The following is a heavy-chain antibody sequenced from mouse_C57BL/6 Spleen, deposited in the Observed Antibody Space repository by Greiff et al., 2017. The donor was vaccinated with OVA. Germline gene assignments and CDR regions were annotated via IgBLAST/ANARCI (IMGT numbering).Heavy chain of an antibody. CDR2: ISGGGGNT. D-gene: IGHD2-4*01. V-gene: IGHV5-9*01. Sequence: EVKVEESGGGLVKPGGSLKLSCAASGFTFSSYTMSWVRQTPEKRLEWVATISGGGGNTYYPDSVKGRFTISRDNAKNTLYLQMSSLRSEDTALYYCARHQGGYYDYPYAMDYWGQGTSVTVSS. J-gene: IGHJ4*01. CDR3: ARHQGGYYDYPYAMDY. CDR1: GFTFSSYT.